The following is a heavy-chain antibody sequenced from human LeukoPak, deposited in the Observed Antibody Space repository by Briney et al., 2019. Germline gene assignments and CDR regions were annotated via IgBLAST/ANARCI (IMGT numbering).Heavy chain of an antibody. J-gene: IGHJ5*02. Sequence: SETLSLICAVSGGSISDYYWSWIRQPPGKGLEWIGYMFDNGSTNYNPSLKSRVTISVDTSKNQFSLKLSSVTAADTAIYYCARVGQTIILTSAGVDNWFDPWAREPWSPSPQ. CDR2: MFDNGST. CDR3: ARVGQTIILTSAGVDNWFDP. D-gene: IGHD3-16*01. CDR1: GGSISDYY. V-gene: IGHV4-59*01.